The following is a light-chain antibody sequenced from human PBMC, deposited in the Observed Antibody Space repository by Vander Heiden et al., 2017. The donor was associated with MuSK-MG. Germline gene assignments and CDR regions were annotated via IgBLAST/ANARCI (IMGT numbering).Light chain of an antibody. V-gene: IGKV3-11*01. CDR3: QLLSNWDRWT. CDR1: QSVSSY. CDR2: DAS. Sequence: EIVLTQSPATLSLSPGERATLSCRASQSVSSYLTWYQQKPGQAPRLLIYDASKRATGIPARFSGTGSGTDFTLTISIREPEDFAVYYCQLLSNWDRWTFGQQAKVEIK. J-gene: IGKJ1*01.